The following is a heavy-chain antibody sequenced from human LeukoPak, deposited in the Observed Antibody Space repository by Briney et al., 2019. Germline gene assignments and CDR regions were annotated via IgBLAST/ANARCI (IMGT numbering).Heavy chain of an antibody. D-gene: IGHD6-19*01. CDR2: INHSGST. V-gene: IGHV4-34*01. CDR3: ARTSSGWSQDY. CDR1: GGSFSGYY. J-gene: IGHJ4*02. Sequence: ASETLSLTCAVYGGSFSGYYWSWIRQPPGKGLEWIGEINHSGSTNYNPSLKSRVTISVDTSKNQFSLKLSSVTAADTAVYYCARTSSGWSQDYWGQGTLVTVSS.